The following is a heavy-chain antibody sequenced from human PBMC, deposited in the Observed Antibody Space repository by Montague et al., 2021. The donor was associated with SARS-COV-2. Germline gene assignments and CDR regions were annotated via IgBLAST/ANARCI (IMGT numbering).Heavy chain of an antibody. J-gene: IGHJ6*03. CDR1: GGSFSGYY. CDR3: ARGVRQLGVRYYYYYIDV. CDR2: INHSGST. V-gene: IGHV4-34*01. Sequence: SETLSLTCAVYGGSFSGYYWSWIRQPPGKGLEWIGEINHSGSTNYNPSLKSRVTISTDTSKNQFSPKLSSVTAADTAVYYCARGVRQLGVRYYYYYIDVWDKGTTVTVSS. D-gene: IGHD6-6*01.